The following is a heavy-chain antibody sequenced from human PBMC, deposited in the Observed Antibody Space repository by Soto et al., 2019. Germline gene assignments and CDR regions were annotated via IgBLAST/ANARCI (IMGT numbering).Heavy chain of an antibody. CDR2: ITWNSDRV. CDR3: AKGLSIAAIDY. J-gene: IGHJ4*02. Sequence: EVHLVESGGGLVQPGRSLRLSCTGSGFTFDDYVLHWVRQAPGKGLEWVSGITWNSDRVDYADSVMGRFTISRDNAGNSLYLQMDSLRPEDTALYFCAKGLSIAAIDYWGQGTLVTVSS. V-gene: IGHV3-9*01. CDR1: GFTFDDYV. D-gene: IGHD6-13*01.